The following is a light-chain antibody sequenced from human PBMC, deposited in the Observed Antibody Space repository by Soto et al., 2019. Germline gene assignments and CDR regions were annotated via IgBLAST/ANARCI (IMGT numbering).Light chain of an antibody. CDR1: DDIINS. CDR2: DAS. J-gene: IGKJ4*01. Sequence: DIQMTQSPSSLSASVGDRVTITCQASDDIINSLNWYQQKPGKAPKLLIHDASILQTGVPSRFSGGGSGTDFTFTITSLQPEDIATYYCQQYGILPITFGGGTKVDIK. CDR3: QQYGILPIT. V-gene: IGKV1-33*01.